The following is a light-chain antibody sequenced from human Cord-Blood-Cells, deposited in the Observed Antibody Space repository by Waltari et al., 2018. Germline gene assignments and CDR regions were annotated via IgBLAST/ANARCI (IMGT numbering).Light chain of an antibody. J-gene: IGLJ1*01. CDR3: SSYTSSINYV. Sequence: QSALTQPASVSGSPGQSITISCPGTSSDVGGYHYVSWYQQHPGQAPKLMIYEVSNRPSGVSNRFSGSKSGNTASLTISGLQAEDEADYYCSSYTSSINYVFGTGTKVTVL. CDR1: SSDVGGYHY. CDR2: EVS. V-gene: IGLV2-14*01.